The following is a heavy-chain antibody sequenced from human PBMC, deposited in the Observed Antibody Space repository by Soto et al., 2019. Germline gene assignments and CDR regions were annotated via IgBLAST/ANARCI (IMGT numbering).Heavy chain of an antibody. D-gene: IGHD3-3*01. V-gene: IGHV4-34*01. J-gene: IGHJ4*02. Sequence: QVQLQQWGAGLLKPSETLSLTCAVYGGSFSGYYWSWIRQPPGKGLEWIGEINHSGSTNYNPSLTSRVTISVDTSKKQFALNLSSVTAADTAVYDCARGGWLLSPNRFDYWGQGTLVTVSS. CDR1: GGSFSGYY. CDR2: INHSGST. CDR3: ARGGWLLSPNRFDY.